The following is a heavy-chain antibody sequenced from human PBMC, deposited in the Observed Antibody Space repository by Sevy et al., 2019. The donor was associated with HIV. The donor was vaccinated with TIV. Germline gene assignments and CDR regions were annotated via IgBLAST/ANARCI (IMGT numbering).Heavy chain of an antibody. Sequence: GGSLRLSCTASGFTFSNIGMHWVRQVPGKGLEWVTFIRYDGSDKYYAASVKGRFTISRDDSKNTLYLQMDSLRPEDTAIYYCAKGLAGPGRRYFDYWGQGTLVTVSS. V-gene: IGHV3-30*02. CDR1: GFTFSNIG. CDR2: IRYDGSDK. J-gene: IGHJ4*02. CDR3: AKGLAGPGRRYFDY. D-gene: IGHD6-13*01.